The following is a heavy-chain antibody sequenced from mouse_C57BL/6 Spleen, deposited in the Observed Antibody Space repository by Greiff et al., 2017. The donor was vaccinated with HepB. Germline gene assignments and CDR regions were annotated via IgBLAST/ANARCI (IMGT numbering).Heavy chain of an antibody. Sequence: EVQRVESGGDLVKPGGSLKLSCAASGFTFSSYGMSWVRQTPDKRLEWVATISSGGSYTYYPDSVKGRFTISRDNAKNTLYLQMSSLKSEDTAMYYCARHEATGGFDYWGQGTTLTVSS. D-gene: IGHD4-1*02. CDR1: GFTFSSYG. CDR2: ISSGGSYT. CDR3: ARHEATGGFDY. J-gene: IGHJ2*01. V-gene: IGHV5-6*01.